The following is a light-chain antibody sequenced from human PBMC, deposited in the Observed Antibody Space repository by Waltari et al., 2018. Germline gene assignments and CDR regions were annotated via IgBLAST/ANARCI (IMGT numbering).Light chain of an antibody. CDR2: AAS. CDR3: QQSYSTPIT. V-gene: IGKV1-33*01. J-gene: IGKJ5*01. Sequence: DIQMTQSPSSLSASMGERVTISCQASQDISNNLHWYQQKPGQAPKLLIYAASNLQTGVSSRFSGSGSGTHFSLTISSLQPEDVATYYCQQSYSTPITFGQGTRLEIK. CDR1: QDISNN.